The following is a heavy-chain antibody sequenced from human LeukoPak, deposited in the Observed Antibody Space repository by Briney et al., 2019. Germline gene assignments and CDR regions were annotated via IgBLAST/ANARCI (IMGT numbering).Heavy chain of an antibody. Sequence: SETLSLTCAVSADSINNTYWWSWVRQTPTKGLEWIGEIYHSGTTNYNPSLKSRVTISVDKSKNQFSLKLNSVTAADTAVYYCARSPSGSSSRWFDPWGQGTLVTVSS. V-gene: IGHV4-4*02. CDR1: ADSINNTYW. D-gene: IGHD1-26*01. J-gene: IGHJ5*02. CDR3: ARSPSGSSSRWFDP. CDR2: IYHSGTT.